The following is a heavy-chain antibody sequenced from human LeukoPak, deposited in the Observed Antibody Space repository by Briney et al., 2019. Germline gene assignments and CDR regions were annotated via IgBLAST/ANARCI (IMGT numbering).Heavy chain of an antibody. J-gene: IGHJ4*02. D-gene: IGHD2-2*01. CDR2: ISYDGSNK. Sequence: GRSLRLSCAASGFTFSSYGMHWVRQAPGKGLEWVAVISYDGSNKYYADSVEGRFTISRDNSKNTLYLQMNSLRAEDTAVYYCAKDLSSYCSSTSCYLTGSWGQGTLVTVSS. V-gene: IGHV3-30*18. CDR1: GFTFSSYG. CDR3: AKDLSSYCSSTSCYLTGS.